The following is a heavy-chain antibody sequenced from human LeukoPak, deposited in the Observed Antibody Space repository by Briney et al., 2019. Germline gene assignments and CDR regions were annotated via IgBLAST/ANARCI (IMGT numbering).Heavy chain of an antibody. Sequence: SETLSLTCALYVESFRGYYWSGIRQPPGEGLEWIGEINHSGSTNYNPSLKSRVTISVDTSKNQFSLTLSSVTAADTAVYYCARAGGALFDYWGQGTLVTVSS. D-gene: IGHD3-16*01. CDR2: INHSGST. CDR3: ARAGGALFDY. J-gene: IGHJ4*02. V-gene: IGHV4-34*01. CDR1: VESFRGYY.